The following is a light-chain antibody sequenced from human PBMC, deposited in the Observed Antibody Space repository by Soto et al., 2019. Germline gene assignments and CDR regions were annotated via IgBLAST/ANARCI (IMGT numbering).Light chain of an antibody. CDR2: EDN. CDR3: QSYDSSNQDVV. Sequence: NFMLTQPHSVSESPGKTVTISCTRSSGSIASNYVQWYQQRPGSAPTTVIYEDNQRPSGVHDRFSGSIDSSSNSASLTISGLKTEDEADYYCQSYDSSNQDVVFGGGTKLTVL. J-gene: IGLJ2*01. V-gene: IGLV6-57*04. CDR1: SGSIASNY.